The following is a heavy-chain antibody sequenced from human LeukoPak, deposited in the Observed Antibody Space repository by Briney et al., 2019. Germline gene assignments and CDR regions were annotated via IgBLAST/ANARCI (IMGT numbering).Heavy chain of an antibody. CDR3: ARDSSGWLDFDY. D-gene: IGHD6-19*01. Sequence: SETLSLTCTVSGGSISSYYWSRIRQPAGKGLEWIGEINHSGSTNYNPSLKSRVTISVDTSKNQFSLKLSSVTAADTAVYYCARDSSGWLDFDYWGQGTLVTVSS. CDR2: INHSGST. V-gene: IGHV4-34*01. J-gene: IGHJ4*02. CDR1: GGSISSYY.